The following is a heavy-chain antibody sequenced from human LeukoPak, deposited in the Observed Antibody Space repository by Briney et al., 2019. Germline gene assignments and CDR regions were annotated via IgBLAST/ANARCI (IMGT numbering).Heavy chain of an antibody. D-gene: IGHD4-17*01. CDR1: GFTFSSYG. J-gene: IGHJ4*02. CDR2: IRYDGSNK. CDR3: ALVTVTTSRNFDY. V-gene: IGHV3-30*02. Sequence: GGSLRLSCAASGFTFSSYGTHWVRQAPGKGLEWVAFIRYDGSNKYYADSVKGRFTISRDNSKNTLYLQMNSLRAEDTAVYYCALVTVTTSRNFDYWGRGTLVTVSS.